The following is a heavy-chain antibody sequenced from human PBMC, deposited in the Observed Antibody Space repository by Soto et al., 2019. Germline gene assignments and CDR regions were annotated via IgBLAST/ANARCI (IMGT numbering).Heavy chain of an antibody. V-gene: IGHV3-30*18. Sequence: GGSLRLSCAASGFTFSSYGMHWVRQAPGKGLEWVAVISYDGSNKYYADSVKGRFTISRDNSKNTMYLQMNSLRAEDTAVYYCAKDPMSGYYPYYYMDVWGKGTTVTVSS. D-gene: IGHD3-22*01. CDR2: ISYDGSNK. CDR3: AKDPMSGYYPYYYMDV. CDR1: GFTFSSYG. J-gene: IGHJ6*03.